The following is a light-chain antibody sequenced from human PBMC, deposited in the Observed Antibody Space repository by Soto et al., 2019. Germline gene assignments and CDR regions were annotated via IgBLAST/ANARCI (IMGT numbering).Light chain of an antibody. CDR1: QSLLHSNGYNF. V-gene: IGKV2-28*01. CDR3: MQALQTWT. Sequence: EIVMTQSPLSLPVTPGEPASISCRSSQSLLHSNGYNFLNWYLQKPGQSPQLLIFLGSNRASGVPDRFSGRGSGTDFRLKISRVEAEDVGVYYCMQALQTWTFGQGTKVEIK. CDR2: LGS. J-gene: IGKJ1*01.